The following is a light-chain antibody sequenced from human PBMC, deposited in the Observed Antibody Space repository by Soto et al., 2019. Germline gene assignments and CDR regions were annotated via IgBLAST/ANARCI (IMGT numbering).Light chain of an antibody. CDR1: QSISSY. J-gene: IGKJ1*01. CDR3: QQSYSTPT. V-gene: IGKV1-39*01. Sequence: DIHITHSPSSLSSSLVDRVTITCRASQSISSYLNWYQQKPGKAPKLLIYAASSLQSGVPSRFSGSGSGTDFTLTISSLQTEDFATYYCQQSYSTPTFGQGTKVDIK. CDR2: AAS.